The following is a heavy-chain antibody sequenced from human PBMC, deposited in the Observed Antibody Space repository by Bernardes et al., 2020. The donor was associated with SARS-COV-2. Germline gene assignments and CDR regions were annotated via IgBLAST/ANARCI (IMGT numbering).Heavy chain of an antibody. Sequence: GGSLRLSCAASGFTFNIHAMNWVRQAPGKGLEWFSGISGRGDSMHYSDSVKGRFTISRDNVRNILYLVMTGLRAEDTAIYYCAKENLGYMDWLWQNKAVDYWGQGTLVTVSS. V-gene: IGHV3-23*01. CDR1: GFTFNIHA. CDR2: ISGRGDSM. J-gene: IGHJ4*01. CDR3: AKENLGYMDWLWQNKAVDY. D-gene: IGHD3-3*01.